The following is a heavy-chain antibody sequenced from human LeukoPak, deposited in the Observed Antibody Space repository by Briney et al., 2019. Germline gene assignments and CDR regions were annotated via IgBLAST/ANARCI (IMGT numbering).Heavy chain of an antibody. J-gene: IGHJ4*02. D-gene: IGHD2-15*01. Sequence: SETLSLTCTVSGGSISSGSYYWSWIRQPAGKGLEWIGRIYTSGSTNYNPSLKSRVTISVDTSKNQFSLKLSSVTAADTAVYYCASRGSYCSGGSCYWADYWGQGTLVTVSS. CDR1: GGSISSGSYY. CDR2: IYTSGST. CDR3: ASRGSYCSGGSCYWADY. V-gene: IGHV4-61*02.